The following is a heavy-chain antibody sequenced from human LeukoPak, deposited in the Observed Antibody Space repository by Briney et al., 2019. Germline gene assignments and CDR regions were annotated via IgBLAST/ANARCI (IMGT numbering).Heavy chain of an antibody. CDR3: AKDLVGYYYDSSGQPLDY. CDR2: IYYRGST. Sequence: PSETLSLTCTVSGGSISSDYWSWIRQPPGKGLEWIGYIYYRGSTNYNPSLKSRVTISVDTSKNQFSLKLSSVTAADTAVYYCAKDLVGYYYDSSGQPLDYWGQGTLATVSS. D-gene: IGHD3-22*01. V-gene: IGHV4-59*01. J-gene: IGHJ4*02. CDR1: GGSISSDY.